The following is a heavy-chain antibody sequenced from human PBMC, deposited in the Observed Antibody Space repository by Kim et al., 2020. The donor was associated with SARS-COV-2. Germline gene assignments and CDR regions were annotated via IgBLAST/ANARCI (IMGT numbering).Heavy chain of an antibody. CDR3: ASYRWSIAARRPIG. Sequence: SETLSLTCTVSGGSVSSGSYYWSWIRQPPGKGLEWIGYIYYSGSTNYNPSLKSRVTISVDTSKNQFSLKLSSVTAADTAVYYCASYRWSIAARRPIGWGQGTLVTVSS. CDR2: IYYSGST. J-gene: IGHJ4*02. D-gene: IGHD6-6*01. CDR1: GGSVSSGSYY. V-gene: IGHV4-61*01.